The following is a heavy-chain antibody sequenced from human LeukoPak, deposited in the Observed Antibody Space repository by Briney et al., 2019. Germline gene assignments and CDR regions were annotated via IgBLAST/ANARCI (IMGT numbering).Heavy chain of an antibody. CDR2: INPNSGGT. CDR3: ARVLGVVPAAISGFDY. Sequence: ASVKVSCKASGYTFTGYYMHWVRQAPGQRLEWMGWINPNSGGTNYAQKFQGRVTMTRDTSISTAYMELSRLRSDDTAVYYCARVLGVVPAAISGFDYWGQGTLVTVSS. D-gene: IGHD2-2*01. CDR1: GYTFTGYY. V-gene: IGHV1-2*02. J-gene: IGHJ4*02.